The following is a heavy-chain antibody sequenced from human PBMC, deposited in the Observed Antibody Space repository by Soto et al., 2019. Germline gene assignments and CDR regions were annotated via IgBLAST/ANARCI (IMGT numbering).Heavy chain of an antibody. Sequence: GGSLRLSCAASGFTFSNSIINWVRQAPGQGLEWVSSISGSSDFLYYADSVKGRFTISRDTATNSLYLQMNSLRAEDTAVYYCATSNGMDVWGQGTTVTVSS. J-gene: IGHJ6*02. D-gene: IGHD2-2*01. CDR3: ATSNGMDV. CDR2: ISGSSDFL. V-gene: IGHV3-21*01. CDR1: GFTFSNSI.